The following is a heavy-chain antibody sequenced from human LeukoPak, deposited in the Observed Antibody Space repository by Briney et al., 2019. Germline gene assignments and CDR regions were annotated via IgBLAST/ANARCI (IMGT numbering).Heavy chain of an antibody. CDR1: GFTFRSYV. D-gene: IGHD3-16*02. CDR2: IGSSDGGT. J-gene: IGHJ6*03. CDR3: AKDYRHGDYYHYMDV. Sequence: GSLRLSCASSGFTFRSYVMTWVRQAPGKGLEWVSAIGSSDGGTYYADSVKGRFTISRDNSNNMLYLQMNSLRAEDTAVYFCAKDYRHGDYYHYMDVWGKGTTVTVSS. V-gene: IGHV3-23*01.